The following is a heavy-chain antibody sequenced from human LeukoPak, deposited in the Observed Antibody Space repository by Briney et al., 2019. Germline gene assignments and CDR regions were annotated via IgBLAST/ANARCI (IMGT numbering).Heavy chain of an antibody. CDR1: GFTFSSYS. V-gene: IGHV3-48*01. J-gene: IGHJ4*02. Sequence: GGSLRLSCAASGFTFSSYSMNWVRQAPGKGLEWVSYISSGSGTIYYADSVKGRFTISRDNSKNTLYLQMNSLRAEDTAVYYCARDRESSGYYVDYWGQGTLVTVSS. CDR2: ISSGSGTI. D-gene: IGHD3-22*01. CDR3: ARDRESSGYYVDY.